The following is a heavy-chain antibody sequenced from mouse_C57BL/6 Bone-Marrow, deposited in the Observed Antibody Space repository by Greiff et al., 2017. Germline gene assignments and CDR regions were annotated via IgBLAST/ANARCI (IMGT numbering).Heavy chain of an antibody. J-gene: IGHJ1*03. CDR2: IYPGSGNT. CDR1: GYTFTDYY. V-gene: IGHV1-76*01. D-gene: IGHD1-1*01. Sequence: LVESGAELVRPGASVKLSCKASGYTFTDYYINWVKQRPGQGLEWIARIYPGSGNTYYNEKFKGKATLTAEKSSSTAYMQLSSLTSEDSAVYFCARGYYGSSYREYFDVWGTGTTVTVSS. CDR3: ARGYYGSSYREYFDV.